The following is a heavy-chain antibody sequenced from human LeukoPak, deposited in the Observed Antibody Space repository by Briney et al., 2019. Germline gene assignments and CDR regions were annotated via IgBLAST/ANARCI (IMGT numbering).Heavy chain of an antibody. CDR2: IIPIFGTA. J-gene: IGHJ4*02. V-gene: IGHV1-69*05. CDR1: GGTFSSYA. D-gene: IGHD2-15*01. CDR3: ARGSKVLVAATYD. Sequence: ASVKVSCKASGGTFSSYAISWVRQAPGQGLEWMGGIIPIFGTANYAQKFQCRVTITTDESTSTAYMELSSLRSEDTAVYYCARGSKVLVAATYDWGQGTLVTVSS.